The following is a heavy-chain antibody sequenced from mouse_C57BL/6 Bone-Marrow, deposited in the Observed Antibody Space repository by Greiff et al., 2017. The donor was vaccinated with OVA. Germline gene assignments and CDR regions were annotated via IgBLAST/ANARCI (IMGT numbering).Heavy chain of an antibody. Sequence: EVQLVESGGGLVQPKGSLKLSCAASGFSFNTYAMNWVRQAPGKGLEWVARIRTKSNNYATYYAASVKDRFTISRDDSESMLYLQMSNLKTEYTAMYYGVRHNYYDSYWYFDVWGTGTTVTVSS. CDR2: IRTKSNNYAT. CDR1: GFSFNTYA. D-gene: IGHD2-4*01. V-gene: IGHV10-1*01. J-gene: IGHJ1*03. CDR3: VRHNYYDSYWYFDV.